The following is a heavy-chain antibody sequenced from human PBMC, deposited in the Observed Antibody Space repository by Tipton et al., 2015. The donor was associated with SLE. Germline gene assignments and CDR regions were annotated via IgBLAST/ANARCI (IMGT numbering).Heavy chain of an antibody. CDR2: LYYRGNT. CDR3: AGGQHGDYPFDI. V-gene: IGHV4-39*01. Sequence: TLSLTCTVSGVSINSSSYYWAWIRQPPGKGLDWIGSLYYRGNTYYNPSLKSRVSISVDTSKSLFSLKVRSVTAADTAVYYCAGGQHGDYPFDIWGQGTMVTVSS. CDR1: GVSINSSSYY. J-gene: IGHJ3*02. D-gene: IGHD4-17*01.